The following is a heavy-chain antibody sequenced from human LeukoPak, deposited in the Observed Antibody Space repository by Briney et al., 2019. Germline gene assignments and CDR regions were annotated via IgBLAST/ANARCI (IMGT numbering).Heavy chain of an antibody. Sequence: SETLSLTCTVSGGSISSSSYYWGWIRQPPGKGLEWIGSIYYRGSTYYNPSLKSRVTISVDTSKNQFSLKLSYVTAADTAVYYCASLAAAGNYWGQGTLVTVSS. V-gene: IGHV4-39*01. D-gene: IGHD6-13*01. CDR1: GGSISSSSYY. CDR3: ASLAAAGNY. J-gene: IGHJ4*02. CDR2: IYYRGST.